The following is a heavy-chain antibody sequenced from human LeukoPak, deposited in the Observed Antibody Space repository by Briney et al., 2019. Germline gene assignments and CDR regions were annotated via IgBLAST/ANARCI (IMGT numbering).Heavy chain of an antibody. CDR1: GHSISSGYY. D-gene: IGHD3-10*01. Sequence: SETLSLTCTVSGHSISSGYYWGWIRQPPGKGLEWIGSIYYSGSTYYNPSLKSRVTISVDTSKNQFSLKLSSVTAADTAVYYCAREPMGTGTFDYWGQGTLVTVSS. CDR3: AREPMGTGTFDY. CDR2: IYYSGST. J-gene: IGHJ4*02. V-gene: IGHV4-38-2*02.